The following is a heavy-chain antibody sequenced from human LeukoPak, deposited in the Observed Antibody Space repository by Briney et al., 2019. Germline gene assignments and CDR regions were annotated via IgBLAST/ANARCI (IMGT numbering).Heavy chain of an antibody. J-gene: IGHJ1*01. CDR2: ISGSGGST. D-gene: IGHD5-12*01. V-gene: IGHV3-23*01. CDR1: GFTFSSYA. Sequence: GGSLRLSCAASGFTFSSYAMSWVRQAPGRGLEWVSAISGSGGSTYYADSVKGRFTISRDNSKNTLYLQMNSLRAEDTAVYYCAKKDGGYTYFQHWGQGTLVTVSS. CDR3: AKKDGGYTYFQH.